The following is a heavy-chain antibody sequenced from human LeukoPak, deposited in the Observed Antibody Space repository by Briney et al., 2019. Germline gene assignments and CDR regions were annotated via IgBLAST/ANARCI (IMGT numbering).Heavy chain of an antibody. CDR2: ISYDGSNK. CDR3: ARIGYCSSTSCYTGGTPDAFDI. V-gene: IGHV3-30-3*01. CDR1: GFTFSSYA. D-gene: IGHD2-2*02. Sequence: GGSLRLSCAASGFTFSSYAMHWVRQAPGKGLEWVAVISYDGSNKYYADSVKGRFTISRDNSKNTLYLQMNSLRAEDTAVYYCARIGYCSSTSCYTGGTPDAFDIWGQGTMVTVSS. J-gene: IGHJ3*02.